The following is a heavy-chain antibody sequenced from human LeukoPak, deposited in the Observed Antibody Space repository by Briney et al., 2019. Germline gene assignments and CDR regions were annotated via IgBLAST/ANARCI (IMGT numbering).Heavy chain of an antibody. Sequence: ASVKVSCKSSGYTFTGHYMHWVRQAPGQGFEWMGGIDSNSGGTNYAQNFQGRVTMTRDTSISTVYMELISLRSDDTAVYYCAREMNYDDYRTSDYWGQGTLVTVSS. CDR1: GYTFTGHY. CDR3: AREMNYDDYRTSDY. J-gene: IGHJ4*02. V-gene: IGHV1-2*02. CDR2: IDSNSGGT. D-gene: IGHD4-17*01.